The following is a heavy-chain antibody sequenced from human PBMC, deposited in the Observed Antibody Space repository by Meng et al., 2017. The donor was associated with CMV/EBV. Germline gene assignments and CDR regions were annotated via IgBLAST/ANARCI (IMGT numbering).Heavy chain of an antibody. CDR1: GFTFSSYG. CDR3: AKDESVVVPAAHDY. J-gene: IGHJ4*02. V-gene: IGHV3-30*02. Sequence: GGSLRLSCAASGFTFSSYGMHWVRQAPGKGLEWVAFIRYHGSNKYYADSVKGRFTISRDNSKNTLYLQMNSLRAEDTAVYYCAKDESVVVPAAHDYWGQGTLVTVSS. CDR2: IRYHGSNK. D-gene: IGHD2-2*01.